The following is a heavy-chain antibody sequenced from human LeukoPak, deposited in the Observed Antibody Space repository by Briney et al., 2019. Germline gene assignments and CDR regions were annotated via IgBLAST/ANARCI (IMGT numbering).Heavy chain of an antibody. CDR1: GGSISSGSYY. CDR3: ARADYGGNYGY. CDR2: IYTSGST. J-gene: IGHJ4*02. D-gene: IGHD4/OR15-4a*01. V-gene: IGHV4-61*02. Sequence: SETLSLTCTVSGGSISSGSYYWSWIRQPAGKGLEWIGRIYTSGSTNYNPSLKSRVTISVDTSKNQFSLKLSSVTAADAAVYYCARADYGGNYGYWGQGTLVTVSS.